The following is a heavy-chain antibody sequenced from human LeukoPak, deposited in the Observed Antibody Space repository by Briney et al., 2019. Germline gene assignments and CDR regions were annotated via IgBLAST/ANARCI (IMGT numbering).Heavy chain of an antibody. V-gene: IGHV3-74*01. Sequence: PGGSLRLSCAASGFTFRSSWMHWVRQGPGKGLVWVSRINNDGSATTYADSVKGRFTISRDNSKNTLYLQMSSLRPDDTAVYYCSRNWNDFDYWGQGTLVTVSS. J-gene: IGHJ4*02. CDR2: INNDGSAT. CDR3: SRNWNDFDY. CDR1: GFTFRSSW. D-gene: IGHD1-1*01.